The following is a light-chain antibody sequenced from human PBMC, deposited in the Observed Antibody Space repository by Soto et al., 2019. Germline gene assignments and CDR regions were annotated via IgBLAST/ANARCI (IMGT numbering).Light chain of an antibody. V-gene: IGLV1-44*01. J-gene: IGLJ2*01. Sequence: QPVLTQPPSASGTPGQRVTISCSGGSSNIGSNPVNWYQQLPGTAPKLLIFSNNQRPSGVPDRFSGSKSGTSASLAISGLQSEDEADYYCAAWDDSLNGVVFGGGTKLTVL. CDR1: SSNIGSNP. CDR2: SNN. CDR3: AAWDDSLNGVV.